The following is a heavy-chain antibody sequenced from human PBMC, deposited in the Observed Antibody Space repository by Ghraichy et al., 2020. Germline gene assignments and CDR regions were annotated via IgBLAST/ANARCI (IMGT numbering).Heavy chain of an antibody. Sequence: SLIISCNVSGGSISSGSYYWTWIRQHPGKGLEWIGYIYSRGSTYYNPSLKSRLTISADTSKNQFSLRLTSVTAAATAVYYCARDGGDYGGNYKFWGQGGGGGGVGAGGGAEGSMEVVWRGVGGGGAGEWGGVGGEGGGGGGGGGKDGGGQGTRVTVSS. CDR3: ARDGGDYGGNYKFWGQGGGGGGVGAGGGAEGSMEVVWRGVGGGGAGEWGGVGGEGGGGGGGGGKDG. CDR2: IYSRGST. V-gene: IGHV4-31*03. J-gene: IGHJ6*02. D-gene: IGHD4-23*01. CDR1: GGSISSGSYY.